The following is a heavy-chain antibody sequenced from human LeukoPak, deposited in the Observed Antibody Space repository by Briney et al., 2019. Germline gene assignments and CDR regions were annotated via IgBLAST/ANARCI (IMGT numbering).Heavy chain of an antibody. CDR1: GFTFSSYA. Sequence: GRSLRLSCAASGFTFSSYAMHWVRQAPGKGLEWVAVISDDGSDEYYADSVKGRFSISRDSSRNTVYLQMDSLRAEDTAVYYCARAVRVHMDVWGSGTTVTVSS. J-gene: IGHJ6*03. CDR3: ARAVRVHMDV. V-gene: IGHV3-30*01. CDR2: ISDDGSDE. D-gene: IGHD3-10*01.